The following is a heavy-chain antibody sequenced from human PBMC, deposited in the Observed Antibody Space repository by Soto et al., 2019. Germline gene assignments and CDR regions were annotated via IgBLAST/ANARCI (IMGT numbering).Heavy chain of an antibody. V-gene: IGHV1-69*06. J-gene: IGHJ4*02. CDR2: IIPIFGTA. Sequence: ASVKVSCKASGGTFSSYAISWVRQAPGQGLEWMGGIIPIFGTANYAQKFQGRVTITADKSTSTAYMELSSLRSEDTAVYYCARGGDVDNSRWSPFDFRGQGTLVTVSS. CDR1: GGTFSSYA. D-gene: IGHD6-13*01. CDR3: ARGGDVDNSRWSPFDF.